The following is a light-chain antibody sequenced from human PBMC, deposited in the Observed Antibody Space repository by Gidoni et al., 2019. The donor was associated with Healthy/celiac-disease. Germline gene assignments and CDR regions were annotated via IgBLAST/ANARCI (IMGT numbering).Light chain of an antibody. CDR1: QNSSSY. J-gene: IGKJ4*01. CDR3: QQSYSSTALT. Sequence: DIQLTQSPSSLSASVGDRVTITCRASQNSSSYLNWCQQKPGKDPKLLIYAASSLQSGVPSRFSGSRSETDFTLTISSLQPEDFATNYCQQSYSSTALTFGGGTKVEIK. CDR2: AAS. V-gene: IGKV1-39*01.